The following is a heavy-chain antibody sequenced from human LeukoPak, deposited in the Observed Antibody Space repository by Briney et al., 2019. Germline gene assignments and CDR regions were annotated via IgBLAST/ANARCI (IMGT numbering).Heavy chain of an antibody. Sequence: SETLSLTCTVSGGSISSSSYYWGWIRQPPGKGLEWIGEINHSGSTNYNPSLKSRVTISVDTSKNQFSLKLSSVTAADTAVYYCARGLPGYSSSWYIYWGQGTLVTVSS. CDR3: ARGLPGYSSSWYIY. D-gene: IGHD6-13*01. V-gene: IGHV4-39*07. CDR2: INHSGST. J-gene: IGHJ4*02. CDR1: GGSISSSSYY.